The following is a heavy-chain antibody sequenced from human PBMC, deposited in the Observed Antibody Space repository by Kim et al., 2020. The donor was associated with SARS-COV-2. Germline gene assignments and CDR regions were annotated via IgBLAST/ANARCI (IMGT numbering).Heavy chain of an antibody. CDR1: GFSFSRFW. CDR3: AILGNPNGYDS. J-gene: IGHJ5*01. Sequence: GGSLRLSCAASGFSFSRFWMHWVRQAPGKGLVWVSGIKTNGSPTRYADSVRGRFTISRDNARNMVYLEMNSLGLEDTAVYYCAILGNPNGYDSWGQGTLVTVSS. CDR2: IKTNGSPT. D-gene: IGHD5-18*01. V-gene: IGHV3-74*01.